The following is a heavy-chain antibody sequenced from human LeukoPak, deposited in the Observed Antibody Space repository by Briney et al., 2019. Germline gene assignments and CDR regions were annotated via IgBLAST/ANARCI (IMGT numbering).Heavy chain of an antibody. Sequence: SETLSLTCIVSGGSLNSPNYYWGWIRQPPGKGLEWIGTIYYSGTAYYNPSLKSRLTISVDTSKNQFSLKLTSVTAADTAVYYCARHDYYGSLNWFDPWGQGTLITVSS. V-gene: IGHV4-39*01. CDR3: ARHDYYGSLNWFDP. D-gene: IGHD3-10*01. J-gene: IGHJ5*02. CDR2: IYYSGTA. CDR1: GGSLNSPNYY.